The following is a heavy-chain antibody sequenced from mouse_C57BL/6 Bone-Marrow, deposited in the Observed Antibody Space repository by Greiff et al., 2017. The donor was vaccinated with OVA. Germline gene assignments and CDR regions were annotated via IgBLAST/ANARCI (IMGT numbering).Heavy chain of an antibody. CDR2: INPNNGGT. D-gene: IGHD6-1*01. CDR3: ARSDSPWFAY. CDR1: GYTFTDYY. J-gene: IGHJ3*01. V-gene: IGHV1-26*01. Sequence: VQLQQSGPELVKPGASVKISCKASGYTFTDYYMNWVKQSHGKSLEWIGDINPNNGGTSYNQKFKGKATLTVDKSSSTASMELRSLTSEDSAVYYCARSDSPWFAYWGQVTLVTVSA.